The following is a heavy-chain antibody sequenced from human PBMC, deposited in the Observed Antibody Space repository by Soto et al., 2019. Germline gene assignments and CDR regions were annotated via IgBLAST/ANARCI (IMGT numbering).Heavy chain of an antibody. CDR3: ARGFYYYDSSGYVY. D-gene: IGHD3-22*01. Sequence: EVQLLESGGGLVQPGGSLRLSCAASGFTFSSYAMSWVRQAPGKGLEWVSAISGSGGSTYYADSVKGRFTISRDNSTNTLYLQMNSLRAEDTSVYYCARGFYYYDSSGYVYWGQGTLVTVSS. J-gene: IGHJ4*02. CDR2: ISGSGGST. CDR1: GFTFSSYA. V-gene: IGHV3-23*01.